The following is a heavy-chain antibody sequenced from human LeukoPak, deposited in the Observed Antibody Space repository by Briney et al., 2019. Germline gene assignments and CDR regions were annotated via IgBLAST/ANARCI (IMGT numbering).Heavy chain of an antibody. D-gene: IGHD3-9*01. V-gene: IGHV3-21*01. CDR3: ARNLRYFDWLLRTNAFDF. CDR2: ISSSSSHI. CDR1: GFTFGSYS. J-gene: IGHJ3*01. Sequence: GGSLRLSCAASGFTFGSYSMNWVRQAPGKGLEWVSSISSSSSHIYYADSVKGRFTISRDNAKNSLYLQMNSLRAEDTAVYSCARNLRYFDWLLRTNAFDFWGQGTMVTVSS.